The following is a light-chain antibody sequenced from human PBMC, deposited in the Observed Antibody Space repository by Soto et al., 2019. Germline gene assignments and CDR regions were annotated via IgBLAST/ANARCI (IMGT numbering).Light chain of an antibody. CDR2: DAS. Sequence: EFVLTQPPGTLSLSPGERATLSCRASQTVRNNYLAWYQQKPGQAPRLLIYDASSRATGIPDRFSGGGSGTDFTLTISRLEPEDFAVYYCQQFSSYPLTFGGGTGWIS. CDR3: QQFSSYPLT. V-gene: IGKV3-20*01. CDR1: QTVRNNY. J-gene: IGKJ4*01.